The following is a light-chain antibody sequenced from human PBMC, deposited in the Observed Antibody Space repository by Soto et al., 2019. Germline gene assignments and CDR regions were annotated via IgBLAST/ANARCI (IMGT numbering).Light chain of an antibody. Sequence: EAVFTQSPGTLSLSTGERATLSCRASQSVSSDYLAWYRHKPGQAPRLLIHGASSRATGIPDRFSGSGSGTDFTLTITRLEPDDFAMYYCHRYDRFRPFGQGTKVAIK. CDR1: QSVSSDY. CDR2: GAS. CDR3: HRYDRFRP. J-gene: IGKJ1*01. V-gene: IGKV3-20*01.